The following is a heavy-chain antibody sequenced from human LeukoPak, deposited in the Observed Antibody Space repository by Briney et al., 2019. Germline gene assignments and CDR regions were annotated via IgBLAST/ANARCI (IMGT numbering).Heavy chain of an antibody. Sequence: TSETLSLTCTVSGGSISSYYWSWIRQPAGKGLEWIGPIYTSGSTNYNPSLKSRVTMSVDTSKNQFSLKLSSVTAADTAVYYCASHVGYYDILTGYYMVSDAFDIWGQGTMVTVSS. D-gene: IGHD3-9*01. V-gene: IGHV4-4*07. CDR3: ASHVGYYDILTGYYMVSDAFDI. CDR1: GGSISSYY. J-gene: IGHJ3*02. CDR2: IYTSGST.